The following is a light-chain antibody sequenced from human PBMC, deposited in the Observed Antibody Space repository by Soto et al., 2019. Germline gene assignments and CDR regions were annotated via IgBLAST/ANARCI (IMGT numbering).Light chain of an antibody. CDR3: QQNNRYPWT. CDR2: KAS. Sequence: DIPMTQSPSTLSASVGERVTITCRASQSIGTWLAWYQQKPGKAPNLLIYKASNLERGVPSRFSGSGSGTEFTLTISSLQPDDFATYYCQQNNRYPWTFGQGTK. V-gene: IGKV1-5*03. CDR1: QSIGTW. J-gene: IGKJ1*01.